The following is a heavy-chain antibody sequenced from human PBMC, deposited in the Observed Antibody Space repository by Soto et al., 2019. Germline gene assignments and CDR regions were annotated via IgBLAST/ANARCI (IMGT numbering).Heavy chain of an antibody. CDR3: ARSRDIVVVPAAAHDAFDI. CDR1: GYTFTSYA. V-gene: IGHV1-3*01. J-gene: IGHJ3*02. D-gene: IGHD2-2*01. CDR2: INAGNGNT. Sequence: GASVKVSCKASGYTFTSYAMHWVRQAPGQRLEWMGWINAGNGNTKYSQKFQGRVTITRDTSASTAYMELSSLRSEDTAVYYCARSRDIVVVPAAAHDAFDIWGQGTMVTVSS.